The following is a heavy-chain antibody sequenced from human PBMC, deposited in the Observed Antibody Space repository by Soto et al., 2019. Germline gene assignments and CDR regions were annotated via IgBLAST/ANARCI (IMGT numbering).Heavy chain of an antibody. CDR1: GSSSIRYY. D-gene: IGHD6-19*01. CDR3: ARHGEHRRGWYFAY. Sequence: SETLDLTWTLLGSSSIRYYWSWIRQSRGKGLAWIGYIYDTGSTNYNPTLRSRVTMSVDTTKTQFSAKMSSVTAANAAVYYCARHGEHRRGWYFAYWGQGTLVTVSS. CDR2: IYDTGST. V-gene: IGHV4-59*08. J-gene: IGHJ4*02.